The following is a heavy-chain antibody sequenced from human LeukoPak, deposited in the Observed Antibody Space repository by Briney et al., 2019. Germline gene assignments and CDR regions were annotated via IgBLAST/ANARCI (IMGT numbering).Heavy chain of an antibody. CDR2: FYPEDGET. CDR1: GYTLTELS. D-gene: IGHD3-22*01. CDR3: ATRPGYYDSSGYPNDY. J-gene: IGHJ4*02. Sequence: ASVKVSCKVSGYTLTELSMHWVRQAPGKGLEGMGGFYPEDGETIYVQKFQGRVTMTEDTSTDTAYMELSSLRSEDTAVYYCATRPGYYDSSGYPNDYWGQGTLVTVSS. V-gene: IGHV1-24*01.